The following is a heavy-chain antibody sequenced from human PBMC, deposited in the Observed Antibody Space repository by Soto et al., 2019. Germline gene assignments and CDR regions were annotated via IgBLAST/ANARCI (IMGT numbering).Heavy chain of an antibody. D-gene: IGHD3-16*01. J-gene: IGHJ4*02. CDR3: ARAVITFGGPKYYFDY. V-gene: IGHV4-38-2*01. CDR1: GYSISSGYY. Sequence: TSETLSLTCAVSGYSISSGYYWGGIRQPPGKGLEWIGSIYHSGSTYYNPSLKSRVTISVDTSKNQFSLKLSSVTAGDTAVYYCARAVITFGGPKYYFDYWGQATLVTVSS. CDR2: IYHSGST.